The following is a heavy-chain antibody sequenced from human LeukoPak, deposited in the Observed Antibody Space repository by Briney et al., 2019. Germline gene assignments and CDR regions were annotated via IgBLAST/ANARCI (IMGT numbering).Heavy chain of an antibody. V-gene: IGHV3-23*01. CDR3: AKMRYFDWLAKYNWFDP. Sequence: GGSLRLSCAASGFPFSNYAVSWVRQAPGKGLEWVSSISSSSSYIYYADSVKGRFTISRDNSKNTLYLQMNSLRAEDTAVYYCAKMRYFDWLAKYNWFDPWGQGTLVTVSS. CDR2: ISSSSSYI. J-gene: IGHJ5*02. D-gene: IGHD3-9*01. CDR1: GFPFSNYA.